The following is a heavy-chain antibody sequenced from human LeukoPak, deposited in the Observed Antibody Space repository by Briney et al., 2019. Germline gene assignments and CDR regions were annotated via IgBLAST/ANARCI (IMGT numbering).Heavy chain of an antibody. V-gene: IGHV3-74*03. CDR2: INPDGSTT. J-gene: IGHJ5*02. CDR3: AREINKWFDP. Sequence: GGSLRLSCVASGFTFSSHWIHWVRQAPGEGLVWVSRINPDGSTTKNADSVKGRFTISRDNARSTVFLQLNSLRAEDTAVYYCAREINKWFDPWGQGTLVTVSS. CDR1: GFTFSSHW.